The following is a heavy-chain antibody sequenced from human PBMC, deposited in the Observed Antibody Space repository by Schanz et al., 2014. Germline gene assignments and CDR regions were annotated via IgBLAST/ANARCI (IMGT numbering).Heavy chain of an antibody. CDR2: ISDSGDST. CDR1: GFTFSDYY. V-gene: IGHV3-11*01. Sequence: QVQLVDSGGGLVKPGGSLRLSCAASGFTFSDYYMTWIRQAPGKGLELVSDISDSGDSTHYADSVKGRFTISRDNAKSSLILQMNSLSDEDTAVYYCAKVAPAAAYLDSWGLGTLXTVSS. J-gene: IGHJ4*02. CDR3: AKVAPAAAYLDS. D-gene: IGHD2-2*01.